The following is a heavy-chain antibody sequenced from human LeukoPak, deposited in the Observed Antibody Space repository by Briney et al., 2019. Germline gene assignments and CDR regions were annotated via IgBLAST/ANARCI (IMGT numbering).Heavy chain of an antibody. CDR1: GGSISSSSYY. D-gene: IGHD3-22*01. CDR3: ARGKVPYYDSSGYYSYYFDY. J-gene: IGHJ4*02. V-gene: IGHV4-39*07. CDR2: IYYSGST. Sequence: SETLSLTCTVSGGSISSSSYYWGWIRQPPGKGLEWIGSIYYSGSTYYNPSLKSRVTISVDTSKNQFSLKLSSVTAAHTAVYYCARGKVPYYDSSGYYSYYFDYWGQGTLVTVSS.